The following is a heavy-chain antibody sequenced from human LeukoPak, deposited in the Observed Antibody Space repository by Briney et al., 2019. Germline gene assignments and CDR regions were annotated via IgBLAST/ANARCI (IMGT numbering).Heavy chain of an antibody. CDR2: ISGSGGST. J-gene: IGHJ4*02. D-gene: IGHD2-2*01. CDR3: ATGRTIVVVPAAMPDY. CDR1: GFTFSSYA. Sequence: PGGSLRLSCAASGFTFSSYAMSWVRQAPGKGLEWGSAISGSGGSTYYADSVKGRVTISRDNSKDTLYLQMNSLRAEDTAVYYCATGRTIVVVPAAMPDYWGQGTLVTVSS. V-gene: IGHV3-23*01.